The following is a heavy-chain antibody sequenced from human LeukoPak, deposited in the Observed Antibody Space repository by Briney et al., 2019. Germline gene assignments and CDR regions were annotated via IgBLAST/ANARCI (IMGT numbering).Heavy chain of an antibody. Sequence: PGGSLRLSCAASGFTVSTNYVSWVRQAPGKGLEWVSVIYRSGSTYYADSVKGRFTISRDNSKNTLYLQMNRLRAEDTAVYYCARDSGHDAFDIWGQGTMVTASS. CDR2: IYRSGST. CDR3: ARDSGHDAFDI. CDR1: GFTVSTNY. V-gene: IGHV3-53*01. J-gene: IGHJ3*02.